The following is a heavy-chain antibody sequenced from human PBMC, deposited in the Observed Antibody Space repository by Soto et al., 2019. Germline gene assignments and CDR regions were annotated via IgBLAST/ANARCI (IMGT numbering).Heavy chain of an antibody. CDR1: GGTFSSYA. Sequence: SVKVSCKASGGTFSSYAISWVRQAPGQGPEWMGGIIPIFGTANYAQKFQGRVTITADESTSTAYMELSSLRSEDTAVYYCASLYSYGRTDAFDIWGQGTMVTVSS. J-gene: IGHJ3*02. D-gene: IGHD5-18*01. V-gene: IGHV1-69*13. CDR2: IIPIFGTA. CDR3: ASLYSYGRTDAFDI.